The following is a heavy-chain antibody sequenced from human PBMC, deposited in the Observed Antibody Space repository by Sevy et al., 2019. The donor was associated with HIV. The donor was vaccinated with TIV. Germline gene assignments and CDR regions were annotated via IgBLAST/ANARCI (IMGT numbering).Heavy chain of an antibody. V-gene: IGHV4-39*01. D-gene: IGHD1-7*01. J-gene: IGHJ4*02. Sequence: SETLSLTCTVSGGSISSSSYYWGWIHQPPGKGLEWIGSIYYSGSTYYNPSLKSRVTISVDTSKNQFSLKLSSVTAADTAVYYCARLGHPNYNWNSGYFDYWGQGTLVTVSS. CDR1: GGSISSSSYY. CDR2: IYYSGST. CDR3: ARLGHPNYNWNSGYFDY.